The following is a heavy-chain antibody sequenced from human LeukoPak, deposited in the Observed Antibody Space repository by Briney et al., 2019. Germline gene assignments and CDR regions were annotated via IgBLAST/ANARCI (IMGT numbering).Heavy chain of an antibody. CDR1: GGSISSGGYY. V-gene: IGHV4-31*03. CDR2: IYYSGST. J-gene: IGHJ4*02. CDR3: ARERNWDSTIDY. D-gene: IGHD7-27*01. Sequence: SETLSLTCTVSGGSISSGGYYWSWIRQHPGKGLEWIGYIYYSGSTYYNPSLKSRVTISVDTSKNQFSLKLSSVTAADTAVYYCARERNWDSTIDYWGQGTLVTVSS.